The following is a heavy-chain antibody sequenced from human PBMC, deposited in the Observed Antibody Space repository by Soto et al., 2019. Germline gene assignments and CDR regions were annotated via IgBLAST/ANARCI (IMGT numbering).Heavy chain of an antibody. CDR2: IYYSGTT. Sequence: PSETLSLTCTVSGGSVSSGSYYWSWIRQPPGKGLERIGYIYYSGTTNYNPSLKSRVTISVDTSKNPFSLKLSSVTAADPAVYYCARGKDYYYGMDVWGQGTTVTVSS. CDR1: GGSVSSGSYY. J-gene: IGHJ6*02. CDR3: ARGKDYYYGMDV. V-gene: IGHV4-61*01.